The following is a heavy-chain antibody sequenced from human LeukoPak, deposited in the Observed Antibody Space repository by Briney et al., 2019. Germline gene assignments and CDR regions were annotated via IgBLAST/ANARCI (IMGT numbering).Heavy chain of an antibody. Sequence: GGSLRLSCSASGFTFSAYAMYWVRQAPGKGLEYVSGISNNGGSSFYADSVKGRYTISRDNSKNTLYLQMSSLRAEDTAVYYCVKITSVTGGDCWGQGTRLTVSS. CDR1: GFTFSAYA. CDR2: ISNNGGSS. D-gene: IGHD1-1*01. J-gene: IGHJ4*02. V-gene: IGHV3-64D*09. CDR3: VKITSVTGGDC.